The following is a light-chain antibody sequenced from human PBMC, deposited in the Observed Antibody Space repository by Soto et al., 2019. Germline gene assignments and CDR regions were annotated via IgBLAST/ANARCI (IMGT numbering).Light chain of an antibody. CDR3: QQRSNWPPAIT. Sequence: EIVLTQSPATLSLSPGERATLSCRASQSVSSYLAWYQQKPGQAPRLLIYDASNRATGIPARFSGSGSGTDFTLTISSREPEDFAVYYCQQRSNWPPAITFGQVTRLEIK. V-gene: IGKV3-11*01. J-gene: IGKJ5*01. CDR1: QSVSSY. CDR2: DAS.